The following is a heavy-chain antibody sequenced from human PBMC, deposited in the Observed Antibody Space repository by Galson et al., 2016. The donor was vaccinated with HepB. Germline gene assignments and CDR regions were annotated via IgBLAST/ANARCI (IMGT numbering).Heavy chain of an antibody. CDR3: ARRRLGAATSYFDY. Sequence: QSGAEVKKSGESLKISCQSSGYYSSNYRIAWVRQMPVKGLVWMGIIYLGDSETTYSPSFQGQVTISADRPISTAYLQWSSLKAADTAVYYCARRRLGAATSYFDYWGQGTLVTVSS. J-gene: IGHJ4*02. V-gene: IGHV5-51*01. CDR1: GYYSSNYR. CDR2: IYLGDSET. D-gene: IGHD1-26*01.